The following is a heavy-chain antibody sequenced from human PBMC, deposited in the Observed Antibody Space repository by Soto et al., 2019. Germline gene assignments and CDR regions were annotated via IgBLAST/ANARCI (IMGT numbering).Heavy chain of an antibody. D-gene: IGHD4-17*01. J-gene: IGHJ4*02. V-gene: IGHV3-30*03. CDR3: VRRRSVRPDY. Sequence: PGGSLRLSCAASGFTFSSYGMHWVRQAPGKGLEWVAVISYDGSNKYYADSVKGRFTISRDNSKNTLYLQMNSLRAEDTAVYYCVRRRSVRPDYWGQGTLVTVSS. CDR1: GFTFSSYG. CDR2: ISYDGSNK.